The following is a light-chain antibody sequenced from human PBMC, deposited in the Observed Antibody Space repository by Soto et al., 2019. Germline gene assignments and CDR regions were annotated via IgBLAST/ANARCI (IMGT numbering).Light chain of an antibody. J-gene: IGKJ5*01. Sequence: EIVLTQSPATLSLSPVERAPLSCRAAQSVGTRLAWHQHKTGQAPRPLISGASSRATGIPDRFTGSGSETSFTLTISRLEPEDFALYYCQHYQSGHPITFGQGTRLEIK. CDR1: QSVGTR. V-gene: IGKV3-20*01. CDR3: QHYQSGHPIT. CDR2: GAS.